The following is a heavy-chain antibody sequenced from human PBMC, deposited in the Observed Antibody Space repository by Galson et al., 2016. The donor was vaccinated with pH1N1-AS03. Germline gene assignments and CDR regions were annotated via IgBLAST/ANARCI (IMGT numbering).Heavy chain of an antibody. CDR2: ISSSSSSI. D-gene: IGHD2-21*01. CDR1: GFTFSAYS. Sequence: SLRLSCAASGFTFSAYSMNWVRQAPGKGLEWLSCISSSSSSIYYAASVKGRFTISRDNANNSLFLLMNSLRAEDTAVYFCAREDCWDGFDIWGHGTTVSVSA. J-gene: IGHJ3*02. CDR3: AREDCWDGFDI. V-gene: IGHV3-48*01.